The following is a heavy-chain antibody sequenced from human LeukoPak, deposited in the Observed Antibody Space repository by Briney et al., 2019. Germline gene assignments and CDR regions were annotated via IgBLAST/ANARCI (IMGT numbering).Heavy chain of an antibody. CDR2: ISYDGSNK. V-gene: IGHV3-30*18. D-gene: IGHD5-12*01. Sequence: PGRSLRLSCAASGFTFSSYGMHWVRQAPGKGLEWVAVISYDGSNKYYADSVKGRFTISRDNSQNTLYLQMNSLRAEDTAVYYCAKSLAAKLHAPDYWGQGTLVTVSS. CDR1: GFTFSSYG. CDR3: AKSLAAKLHAPDY. J-gene: IGHJ4*02.